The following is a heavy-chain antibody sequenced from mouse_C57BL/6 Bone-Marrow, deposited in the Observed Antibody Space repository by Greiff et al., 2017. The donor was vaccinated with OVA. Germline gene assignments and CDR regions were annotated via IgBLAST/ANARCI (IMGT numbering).Heavy chain of an antibody. V-gene: IGHV5-12*01. J-gene: IGHJ2*01. CDR1: GFTFSDYY. Sequence: EVKVEESGGGLVQPGGSLKLSCAASGFTFSDYYMYWVRQTPEKRLEWVAYISNGGGSTYYPDTVKGRFTISRDNAKNTLYLQMSRLKSEDTAMYYCARRGTGRGYFDYWGQGTTLTVSS. CDR2: ISNGGGST. D-gene: IGHD4-1*01. CDR3: ARRGTGRGYFDY.